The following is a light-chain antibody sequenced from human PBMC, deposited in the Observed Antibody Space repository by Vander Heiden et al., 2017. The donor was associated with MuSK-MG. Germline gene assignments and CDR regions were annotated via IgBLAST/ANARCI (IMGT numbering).Light chain of an antibody. Sequence: DIQMAQSPSSLSASVGDRVTISCRPSQGISTNLAWYQMKPGKAPKLLIYGASTLQTGVPSRFSGSGSGTDFTLTISSLQPEDFATYYCQQTYSVPPWTFGQGTKVEI. CDR2: GAS. J-gene: IGKJ1*01. V-gene: IGKV1-39*01. CDR1: QGISTN. CDR3: QQTYSVPPWT.